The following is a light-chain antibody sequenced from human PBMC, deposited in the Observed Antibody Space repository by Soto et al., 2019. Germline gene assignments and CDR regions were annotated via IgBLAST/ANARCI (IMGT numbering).Light chain of an antibody. CDR1: SSDVGTHGY. CDR3: SSYSISTAYL. Sequence: QSALTQPPSASGSPGQSVTISCTGTSSDVGTHGYVSWYQQHAGKAPKLLIYDGTKRPSGVPDRFAGSKSANPASLTVSGLQAGDEAYYFCSSYSISTAYLFGTGTQLTVL. CDR2: DGT. V-gene: IGLV2-8*01. J-gene: IGLJ1*01.